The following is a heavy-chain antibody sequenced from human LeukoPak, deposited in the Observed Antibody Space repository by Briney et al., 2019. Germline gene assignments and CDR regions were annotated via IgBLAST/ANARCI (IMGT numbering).Heavy chain of an antibody. D-gene: IGHD3-10*01. V-gene: IGHV1-2*06. CDR3: ARSGSRATMVRGVIPNFDY. CDR2: INTNSGGT. J-gene: IGHJ4*02. Sequence: ASMKVSCKASGYTFTGYYMHWVRQAPGQGLEWMGRINTNSGGTNYAQKFQGRVTMTRDTSISTAYMELSRLRSDDTAVYYCARSGSRATMVRGVIPNFDYWGQGTLVTVSS. CDR1: GYTFTGYY.